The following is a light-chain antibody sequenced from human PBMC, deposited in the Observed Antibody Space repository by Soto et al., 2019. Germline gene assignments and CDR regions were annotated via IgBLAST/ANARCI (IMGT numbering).Light chain of an antibody. V-gene: IGKV3-20*01. J-gene: IGKJ1*01. CDR1: QSFSSSY. CDR2: GAS. Sequence: EIVLTQSPDTLSLSPGERATLSCRASQSFSSSYLAWYQHKPGQAPRLLIYGASSRATDIPDRFSGSGSGTDFTLTISRLEPEDFAVYFCQQYGSSPTFGQGTKVEIK. CDR3: QQYGSSPT.